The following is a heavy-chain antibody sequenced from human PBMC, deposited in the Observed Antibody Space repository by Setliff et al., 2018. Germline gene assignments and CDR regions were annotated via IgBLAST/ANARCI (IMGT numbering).Heavy chain of an antibody. J-gene: IGHJ4*02. V-gene: IGHV4-39*01. CDR2: IYYSGRT. CDR1: GGSISSSGYY. CDR3: AKITGMVGATPYYFDY. D-gene: IGHD1-26*01. Sequence: TLSLTCPVSGGSISSSGYYWSWIRQPPGKGLEWIGNIYYSGRTYYNPSLKSRVTISVDTSKNQFSLRLTSVTAADTAVYYCAKITGMVGATPYYFDYWGQGTLVTVSS.